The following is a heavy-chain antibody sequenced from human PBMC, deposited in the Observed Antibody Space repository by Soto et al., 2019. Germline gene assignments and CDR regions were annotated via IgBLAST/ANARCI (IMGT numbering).Heavy chain of an antibody. D-gene: IGHD2-21*02. CDR1: GGSISSGDYY. V-gene: IGHV4-30-4*01. J-gene: IGHJ5*02. CDR2: IYYSGST. CDR3: ARGIVVTGVNNWFDP. Sequence: SETLSLTCTVSGGSISSGDYYWSWIRQPPGKGLEWIGYIYYSGSTYYNLSLKSRVTISVDTSKNQFSLKLSSVTAADTAVYYCARGIVVTGVNNWFDPWGQGTLVTVSS.